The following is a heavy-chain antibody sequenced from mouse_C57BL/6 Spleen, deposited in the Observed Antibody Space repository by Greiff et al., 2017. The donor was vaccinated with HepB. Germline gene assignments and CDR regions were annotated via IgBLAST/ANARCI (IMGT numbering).Heavy chain of an antibody. CDR3: ARRGTAQATGNYAMDY. D-gene: IGHD3-2*02. V-gene: IGHV1-69*01. CDR2: IDPSDSYT. CDR1: GYTFTSYW. J-gene: IGHJ4*01. Sequence: QVQLKQPGAELVMPGASVKLSCKASGYTFTSYWMHWVKQRPGQGLEWIGEIDPSDSYTNYNQKFKGKSTLTVDKSSSTAYMQLSSLTSEDSAVYYCARRGTAQATGNYAMDYWGQGTSGTVSS.